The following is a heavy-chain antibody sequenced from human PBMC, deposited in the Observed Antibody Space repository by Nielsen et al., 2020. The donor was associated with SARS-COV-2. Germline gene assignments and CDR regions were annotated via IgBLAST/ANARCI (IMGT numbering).Heavy chain of an antibody. CDR3: ARLSYYYDSSGYSLGAAFDI. V-gene: IGHV4-59*08. CDR2: IYYSGST. J-gene: IGHJ3*02. D-gene: IGHD3-22*01. CDR1: GGSISSYY. Sequence: GSLRLSCTVSGGSISSYYWSWIRQPPGKGLEWIGYIYYSGSTNYNPSLKSRVTISVDTSKNQFSLKLSSVTAADTAVYYCARLSYYYDSSGYSLGAAFDIWGQGTMVTVSS.